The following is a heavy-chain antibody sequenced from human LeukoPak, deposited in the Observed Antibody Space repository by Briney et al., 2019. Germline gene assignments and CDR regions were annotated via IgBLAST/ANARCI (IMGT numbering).Heavy chain of an antibody. V-gene: IGHV3-30*18. CDR1: GFSFSNYW. D-gene: IGHD6-19*01. CDR2: ISYDGSNK. CDR3: AKPARLQWLVPIDY. Sequence: GGSLRLSCEASGFSFSNYWMSWVRQAPGKGLEWVAVISYDGSNKYYADSVKGRFTISRDNSKNTLYLQMNSLRAEDTAVYYCAKPARLQWLVPIDYWGQGTLVTVSS. J-gene: IGHJ4*02.